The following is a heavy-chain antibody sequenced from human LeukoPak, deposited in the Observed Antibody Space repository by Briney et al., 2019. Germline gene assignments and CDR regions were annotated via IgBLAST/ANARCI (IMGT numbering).Heavy chain of an antibody. Sequence: SETLSLTCTVSGGSISSGGYYWSWIRQQPGKGLGWIGYIYYSGSTYYNPSLKSRVTLSVDTSKNQFSLKLRSVTAADTAVYYCARGGTYYYDSSGYCFFDYWGQGTLVTVSS. CDR3: ARGGTYYYDSSGYCFFDY. CDR2: IYYSGST. V-gene: IGHV4-31*03. J-gene: IGHJ4*02. CDR1: GGSISSGGYY. D-gene: IGHD3-22*01.